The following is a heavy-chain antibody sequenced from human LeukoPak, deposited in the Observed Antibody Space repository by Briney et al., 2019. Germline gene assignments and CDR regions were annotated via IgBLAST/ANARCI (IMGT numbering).Heavy chain of an antibody. CDR1: GYSISSGDY. D-gene: IGHD4-23*01. CDR3: ARDYGGRFDY. Sequence: SETLSLTCGVSGYSISSGDYWGWIRQPPGNGLEWIGSIYHTGSTHHNPPLESRVTTSVDTSKNHFSLKLSSVTAADTAVYYCARDYGGRFDYWGQGILVTVSS. J-gene: IGHJ4*02. CDR2: IYHTGST. V-gene: IGHV4-38-2*02.